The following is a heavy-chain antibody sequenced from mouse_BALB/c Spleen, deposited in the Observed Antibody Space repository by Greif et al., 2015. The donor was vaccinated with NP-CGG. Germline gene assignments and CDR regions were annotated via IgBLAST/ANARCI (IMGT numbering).Heavy chain of an antibody. CDR2: IWRGGST. D-gene: IGHD2-4*01. V-gene: IGHV2-5*01. CDR1: GFSLTSYG. CDR3: AKNLGQIYYDYDYAMDY. J-gene: IGHJ4*01. Sequence: QVHVKQSGPGLVQPSQSLSITCTVSGFSLTSYGVHWVRQSPGKGLEWLGVIWRGGSTDYNAAFMSRLSTTKDNSKSQVFFKMNSLQADDTAIYYCAKNLGQIYYDYDYAMDYWGQGTSVTVSS.